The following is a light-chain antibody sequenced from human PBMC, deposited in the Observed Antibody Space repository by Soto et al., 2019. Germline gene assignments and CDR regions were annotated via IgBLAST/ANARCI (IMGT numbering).Light chain of an antibody. CDR3: SSYSISTAYL. Sequence: QSALTQPASVSGSPGQSITISCTGTSSDVGGYDYVSWYQLHPGKAPKFMIFEVSNRPSGVSYRFSGSKSGNTASLTISGLQVEDEADYFCSSYSISTAYLFGTGTKLTVL. J-gene: IGLJ1*01. V-gene: IGLV2-14*01. CDR2: EVS. CDR1: SSDVGGYDY.